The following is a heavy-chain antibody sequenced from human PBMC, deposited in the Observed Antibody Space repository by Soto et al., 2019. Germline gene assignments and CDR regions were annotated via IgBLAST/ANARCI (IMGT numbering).Heavy chain of an antibody. J-gene: IGHJ6*02. CDR3: ARVSGSYYYGMDV. CDR2: IYHSGST. Sequence: QVQLQESGPGLVKPSGTLSLTCAVSGGSISSSNWWSWVRQPPGKGLERIGEIYHSGSTNYNPSLKSRVTISGDKSESQFSLKLSSVTAADTAVYYCARVSGSYYYGMDVWGQGTTVTVSS. V-gene: IGHV4-4*02. CDR1: GGSISSSNW.